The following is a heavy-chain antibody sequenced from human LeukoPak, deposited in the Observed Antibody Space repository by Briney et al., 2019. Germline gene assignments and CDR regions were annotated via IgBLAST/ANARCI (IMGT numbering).Heavy chain of an antibody. V-gene: IGHV3-23*01. CDR1: GFPFSNYP. CDR2: INGSGGST. D-gene: IGHD3-3*01. J-gene: IGHJ4*02. Sequence: GGSLRLSCAASGFPFSNYPMRWVPQAPGRGVEWVSAINGSGGSTYYADSVKGRFTISRDNSKNTLYLQMNSLRAEDTAVYYCARRMLWSGYPSSYFDYWRQGTLVTVSS. CDR3: ARRMLWSGYPSSYFDY.